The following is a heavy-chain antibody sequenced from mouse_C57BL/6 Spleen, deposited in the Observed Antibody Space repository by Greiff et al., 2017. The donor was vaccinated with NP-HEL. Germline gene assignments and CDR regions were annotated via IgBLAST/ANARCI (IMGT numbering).Heavy chain of an antibody. CDR3: ARYPSANWVNFDY. CDR2: IRNKANGYTT. Sequence: EVHLVESGGGLVQPGGSLSLSCAASGFTFTDYYMSWVRQPPGKALEWLGFIRNKANGYTTEYSASVKGRFTISRDNSQSILYLQMNALRAEDSATYYCARYPSANWVNFDYWGQGTTLTVSS. V-gene: IGHV7-3*01. CDR1: GFTFTDYY. J-gene: IGHJ2*01. D-gene: IGHD4-1*01.